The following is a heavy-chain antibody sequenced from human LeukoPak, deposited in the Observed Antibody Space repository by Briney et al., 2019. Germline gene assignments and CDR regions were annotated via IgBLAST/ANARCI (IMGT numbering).Heavy chain of an antibody. D-gene: IGHD1-1*01. CDR3: AKDSGDIYYYYYMDV. CDR1: GFTFSSYG. V-gene: IGHV3-30*18. J-gene: IGHJ6*03. CDR2: ISYDGSNK. Sequence: PGGSLRLSCAASGFTFSSYGMHWVRQAPGKGLEWVAVISYDGSNKYYADSVKGRFTISRDNSKNTLCLQMNSLRAEDTAVYYCAKDSGDIYYYYYMDVWGKGTTVTVSS.